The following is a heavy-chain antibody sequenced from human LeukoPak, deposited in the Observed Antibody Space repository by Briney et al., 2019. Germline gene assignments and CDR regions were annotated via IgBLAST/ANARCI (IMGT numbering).Heavy chain of an antibody. CDR2: FDPEDGET. D-gene: IGHD1-26*01. Sequence: GASVKVSCKVSGYTLTELSIHWVRQAPGKGLEWMGGFDPEDGETIYAQKFQGRVTMTEDTSTDTAYMELSSLRSEDTAVYYCATYLVLVGATTALYYFDYWGQGTLVTVSS. CDR1: GYTLTELS. J-gene: IGHJ4*02. V-gene: IGHV1-24*01. CDR3: ATYLVLVGATTALYYFDY.